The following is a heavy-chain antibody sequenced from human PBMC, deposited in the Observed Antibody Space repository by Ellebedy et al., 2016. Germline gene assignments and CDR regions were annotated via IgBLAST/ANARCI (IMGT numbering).Heavy chain of an antibody. Sequence: GGSLRLSCAASGFTVSSNYMSWVRQAPGKGLEWVSAISGSGGSTYYADSVKGRFTISRDNSKNTLYLQMNSLRAEDTAVYYCATSPSSSTPDYWGQGTLVTVSS. D-gene: IGHD2-2*01. J-gene: IGHJ4*02. CDR3: ATSPSSSTPDY. V-gene: IGHV3-23*01. CDR1: GFTVSSNY. CDR2: ISGSGGST.